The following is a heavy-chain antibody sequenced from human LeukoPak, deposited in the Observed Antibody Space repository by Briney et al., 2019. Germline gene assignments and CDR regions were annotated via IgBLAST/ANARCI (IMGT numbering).Heavy chain of an antibody. V-gene: IGHV3-11*01. D-gene: IGHD3-22*01. CDR1: GFTFNYY. CDR3: AREGSGYYGY. CDR2: ISTSSSTI. Sequence: GGSLRLSCAASGFTFNYYISWIRPAPGKGLEWLSYISTSSSTIYYADSMKGRFTISRDNAKNSLYLQMNSLRAEDTAVYYCAREGSGYYGYWGQGTLVTVSS. J-gene: IGHJ4*02.